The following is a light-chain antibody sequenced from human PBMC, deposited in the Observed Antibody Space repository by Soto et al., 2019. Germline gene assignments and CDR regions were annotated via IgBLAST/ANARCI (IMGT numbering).Light chain of an antibody. CDR2: DAS. V-gene: IGKV3-11*01. CDR3: QQRSNWPG. CDR1: QSVSSY. J-gene: IGKJ4*02. Sequence: EIVLTQSPATLSLSPGERATLSCRASQSVSSYLAWYQQKPGQAPRLLIYDASNRATGIPPRFSGSVSGTDFALTISSLEPEDFAVYYCQQRSNWPGFGGGTKVEIK.